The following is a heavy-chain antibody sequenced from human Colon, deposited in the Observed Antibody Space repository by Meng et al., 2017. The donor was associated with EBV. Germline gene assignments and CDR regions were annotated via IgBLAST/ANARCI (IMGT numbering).Heavy chain of an antibody. D-gene: IGHD4-17*01. J-gene: IGHJ2*01. CDR3: ASLYGDSSVWYLDL. Sequence: QAQVPGPGPGRVKPSHNLSPPFTGSGGSSSSGYQYWIWIRQHPGKGLEYFGYIYYSGSTYYNLSLKSRVIISVDTSKNQFSLRLNSVTAADTAVYYCASLYGDSSVWYLDLWGRGTLVTVSS. V-gene: IGHV4-31*03. CDR2: IYYSGST. CDR1: GGSSSSGYQY.